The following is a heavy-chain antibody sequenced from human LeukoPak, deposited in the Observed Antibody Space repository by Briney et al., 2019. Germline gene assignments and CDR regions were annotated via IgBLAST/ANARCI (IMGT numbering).Heavy chain of an antibody. CDR2: INPNSGGT. CDR3: ARDAVVVAATKGAFDI. Sequence: ASVKVSCKASGYTFTDYYIHWVRQAPGQGLEWMGWINPNSGGTYYAQTFRDRVTMTRDASISTAYMELSRLRSDDTAVYYCARDAVVVAATKGAFDIWGQGTMVTVSS. J-gene: IGHJ3*02. CDR1: GYTFTDYY. D-gene: IGHD2-15*01. V-gene: IGHV1-2*02.